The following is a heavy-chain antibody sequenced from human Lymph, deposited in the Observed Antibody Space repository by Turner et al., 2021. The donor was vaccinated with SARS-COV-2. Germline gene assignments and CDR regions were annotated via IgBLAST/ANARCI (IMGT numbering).Heavy chain of an antibody. J-gene: IGHJ6*02. V-gene: IGHV3-53*01. CDR2: IYSGGST. Sequence: EVQLVESGGGLIQPGGSLRLPCAASGFTVSYNYMTWGRQAPGKGLEWVSVIYSGGSTYYADSVKGRFTISRDSSKNTLYLQMNSLRAEDTAVYYCARDLMEVGGMDVWGQGTTVTVSS. D-gene: IGHD3-3*01. CDR1: GFTVSYNY. CDR3: ARDLMEVGGMDV.